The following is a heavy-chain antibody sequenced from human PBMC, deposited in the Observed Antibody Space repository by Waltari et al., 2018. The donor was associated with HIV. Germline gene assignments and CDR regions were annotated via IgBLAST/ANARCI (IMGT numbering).Heavy chain of an antibody. CDR1: GGTFSNYA. CDR3: ASTVYRGDYYYYGMDV. V-gene: IGHV1-69*13. CDR2: IVPSLVAT. D-gene: IGHD4-17*01. Sequence: QVQLVQSGAEVKKPGSSVKVSCKASGGTFSNYAISWVRQAPGQGLEWMGGIVPSLVATNFAQNVQGRVTITADESTSTAYMELSSLRSEDTAVYYCASTVYRGDYYYYGMDVWGQGTTVTVSS. J-gene: IGHJ6*02.